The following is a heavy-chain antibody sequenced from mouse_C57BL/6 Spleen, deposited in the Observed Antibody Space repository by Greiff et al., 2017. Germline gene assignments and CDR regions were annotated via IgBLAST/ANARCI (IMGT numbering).Heavy chain of an antibody. V-gene: IGHV1-15*01. CDR1: GYTFTDYE. J-gene: IGHJ2*01. CDR3: TSRDGNYDY. Sequence: VQLQQSGAELVRPGASVTLSCKASGYTFTDYEMHWVKQTPVHGLEWIGAIDPETGGTAYNQKFKGKAILTADKSSSTAYMELRSLTSEDSAFYYCTSRDGNYDYWGRGTTLTVSS. D-gene: IGHD2-1*01. CDR2: IDPETGGT.